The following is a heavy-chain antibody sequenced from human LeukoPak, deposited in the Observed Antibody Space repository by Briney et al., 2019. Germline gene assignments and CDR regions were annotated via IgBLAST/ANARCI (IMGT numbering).Heavy chain of an antibody. CDR3: ARCGSGPRHYYYYYMDV. J-gene: IGHJ6*03. CDR1: GGSISSYY. CDR2: IYYSGST. V-gene: IGHV4-59*01. Sequence: PSETLSLTCTVSGGSISSYYWSWIRQPPGKGLEWIGHIYYSGSTNYNPSLKSRVTISVDTSKNQFSLKLSSVTAADTAVYYCARCGSGPRHYYYYYMDVWGKGTTVTVSS. D-gene: IGHD6-19*01.